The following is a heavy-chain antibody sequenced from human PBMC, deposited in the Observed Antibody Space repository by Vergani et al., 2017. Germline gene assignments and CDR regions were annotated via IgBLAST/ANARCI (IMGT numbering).Heavy chain of an antibody. J-gene: IGHJ4*02. D-gene: IGHD2-2*01. CDR1: GFTFINAW. CDR2: IKQDGSEK. V-gene: IGHV3-7*01. Sequence: EVQLVESGGGLVKPGGSLRLSCAASGFTFINAWMTWVRQAPGKGLEWVANIKQDGSEKYYVDSVKGRFTISRDNAKNSLYLQMNSLRAEDTAVYYCASSAYDCSSTSCYSTPDYWGQGTLVTVSS. CDR3: ASSAYDCSSTSCYSTPDY.